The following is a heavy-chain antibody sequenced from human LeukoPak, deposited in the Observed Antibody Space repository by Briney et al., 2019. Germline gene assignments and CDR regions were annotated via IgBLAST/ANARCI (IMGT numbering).Heavy chain of an antibody. Sequence: GGSLRLSCAASGFTFSSYAMSWVRQAPGKGLEWVSAISGSGGSTYYADSVKGRFTISRDNSKNTLYLQMNSLRAEDTAVYYCAKASHSYDSSLEGFVDYWGQGTLVTVSS. V-gene: IGHV3-23*01. CDR2: ISGSGGST. D-gene: IGHD3-22*01. CDR3: AKASHSYDSSLEGFVDY. J-gene: IGHJ4*02. CDR1: GFTFSSYA.